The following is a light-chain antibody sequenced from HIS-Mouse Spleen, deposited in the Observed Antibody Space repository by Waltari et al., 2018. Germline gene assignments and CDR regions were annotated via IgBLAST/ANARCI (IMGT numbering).Light chain of an antibody. CDR2: DAS. V-gene: IGLV3-21*03. J-gene: IGLJ1*01. CDR3: QVWDSSSDHYV. Sequence: SYVLTQPPSVSVAPGKTARITWGGNNIGSKSEHWYQQKPGQAPVLVVYDASERPSGIPERFSGSNSGNTATLTISRVEAGDEADYYCQVWDSSSDHYVFGTGTKVTVL. CDR1: NIGSKS.